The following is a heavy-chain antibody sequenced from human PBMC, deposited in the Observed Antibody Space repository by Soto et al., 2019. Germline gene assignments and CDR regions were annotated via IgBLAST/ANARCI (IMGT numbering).Heavy chain of an antibody. V-gene: IGHV1-18*01. Sequence: QVQLVQSGAEVKKPGASVKVYCKASGYTFTDYGISWVRQAPGQGLEWMGWIHTYNGNTNYAQKVQGRVTMNTDSSTSTAYMQWSTLRSDDTAVYYCARDAQYSSRWHPIDYWGQETLVTVSS. CDR3: ARDAQYSSRWHPIDY. CDR1: GYTFTDYG. J-gene: IGHJ4*02. D-gene: IGHD6-19*01. CDR2: IHTYNGNT.